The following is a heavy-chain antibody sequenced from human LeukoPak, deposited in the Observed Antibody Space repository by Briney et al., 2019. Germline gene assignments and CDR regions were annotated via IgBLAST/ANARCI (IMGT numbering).Heavy chain of an antibody. Sequence: PGGSLRLSCAASGFTFSSYSMNWVRQAPGKGLEWVSFISSSSTYIYYADSVKGRFTISRDNAKSSLYLQMNSLGADDTAVYYCARTLSSSWYSDYWGQGTLVTVSS. CDR1: GFTFSSYS. CDR3: ARTLSSSWYSDY. J-gene: IGHJ4*02. D-gene: IGHD6-13*01. V-gene: IGHV3-21*01. CDR2: ISSSSTYI.